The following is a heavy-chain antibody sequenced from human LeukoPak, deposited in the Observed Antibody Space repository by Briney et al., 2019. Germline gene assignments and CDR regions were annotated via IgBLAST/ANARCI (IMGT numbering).Heavy chain of an antibody. CDR2: INPSGGST. J-gene: IGHJ4*02. V-gene: IGHV1-46*01. D-gene: IGHD1-26*01. CDR3: AREVGESKYYFDY. CDR1: GYTFTSYY. Sequence: GASVKVSCKASGYTFTSYYMHWVRQAPGQGLEWMGIINPSGGSTSYAQKFQGRVTMTRDTSISTAYMELSRLRSDDTAVYYCAREVGESKYYFDYWGQGTLVTVSS.